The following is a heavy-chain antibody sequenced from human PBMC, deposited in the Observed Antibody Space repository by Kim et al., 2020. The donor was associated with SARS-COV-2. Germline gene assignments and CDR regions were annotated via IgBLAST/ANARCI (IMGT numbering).Heavy chain of an antibody. J-gene: IGHJ4*02. CDR2: IKKDESEK. D-gene: IGHD5-18*01. Sequence: GGSLRLSCAASGFIFSNVWMSWVRQAPGKGLEWVASIKKDESEKYYVDSVKGRFTISRDNVKNSLYLQMNSLRAEDTAVYYCARTRGYYYGYSDYWGQGTLVAVSS. CDR1: GFIFSNVW. CDR3: ARTRGYYYGYSDY. V-gene: IGHV3-7*01.